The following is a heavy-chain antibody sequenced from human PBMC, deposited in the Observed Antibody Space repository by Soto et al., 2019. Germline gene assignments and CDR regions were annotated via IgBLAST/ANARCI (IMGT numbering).Heavy chain of an antibody. CDR3: ASVLTGSYNWFDP. CDR2: INSDGSTT. J-gene: IGHJ5*02. D-gene: IGHD1-26*01. Sequence: EAPLLESGGGLVQPGGPLRLSCAASGFSFSSYWMHWVRQVPGKGLVWVSRINSDGSTTTYADSVKGRLTISRDNAKNTLYRQMNSLRVEDTAVYYCASVLTGSYNWFDPWGQGTLVTVSS. V-gene: IGHV3-74*03. CDR1: GFSFSSYW.